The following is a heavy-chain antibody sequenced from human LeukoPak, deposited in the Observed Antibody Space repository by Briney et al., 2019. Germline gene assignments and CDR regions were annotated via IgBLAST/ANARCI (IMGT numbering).Heavy chain of an antibody. V-gene: IGHV4-34*01. D-gene: IGHD3-22*01. Sequence: SETLSLTCAVYGGSFSGYYWSWIRQPPGKGLEWIGEINHSGSTNYNPSLKSRVTISVDTSKNQFSLKLSSVTAADTAVYYCARGTDSSGYSIYYYYYYMDVWGKGTTVTVSS. CDR1: GGSFSGYY. CDR3: ARGTDSSGYSIYYYYYYMDV. CDR2: INHSGST. J-gene: IGHJ6*03.